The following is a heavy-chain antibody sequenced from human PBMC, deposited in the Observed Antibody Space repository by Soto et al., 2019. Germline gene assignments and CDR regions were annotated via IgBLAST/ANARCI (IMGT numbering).Heavy chain of an antibody. V-gene: IGHV6-1*01. CDR3: ARGENSSSWHGYNWFDH. CDR1: GDSVSSNSAA. CDR2: TYYRSKWYN. Sequence: SQTLSLTCAISGDSVSSNSAAWNWIRQSPSRGLEWLGRTYYRSKWYNDYAVSVKSRITINPDTSKNQFSLQLNSVTPEDTAVYYCARGENSSSWHGYNWFDHWGQGTLVTVSS. J-gene: IGHJ5*02. D-gene: IGHD6-13*01.